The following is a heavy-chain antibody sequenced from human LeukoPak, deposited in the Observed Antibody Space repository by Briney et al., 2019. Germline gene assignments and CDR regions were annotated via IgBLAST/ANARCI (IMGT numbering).Heavy chain of an antibody. CDR1: GGSIRSSYYY. D-gene: IGHD3-10*01. CDR3: ARDSATRLVLWFGESPNGMDV. J-gene: IGHJ6*02. CDR2: IYDSGST. Sequence: SETLSLTCTVSGGSIRSSYYYWGWIRQPPGKGLEWIGSIYDSGSTYYNPSLKSRVTISVDKSKNQFSLKLSSVTAADTAVYYCARDSATRLVLWFGESPNGMDVWGQGTTVTVSS. V-gene: IGHV4-39*07.